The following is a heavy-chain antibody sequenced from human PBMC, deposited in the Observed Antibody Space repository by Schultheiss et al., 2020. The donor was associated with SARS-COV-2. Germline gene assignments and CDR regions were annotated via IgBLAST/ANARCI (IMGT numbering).Heavy chain of an antibody. Sequence: SETLSLTCAVSGGSISSGGYYWSWIRQPPGKGLEWIGYIYYSGSTNYNPSLKSRVTISVDTSKNQFSLKLSSVTAADTAVYYCARQSGRYYFDYWGQGTLVTVSS. CDR2: IYYSGST. D-gene: IGHD1-26*01. CDR3: ARQSGRYYFDY. V-gene: IGHV4-61*08. J-gene: IGHJ4*02. CDR1: GGSISSGGYY.